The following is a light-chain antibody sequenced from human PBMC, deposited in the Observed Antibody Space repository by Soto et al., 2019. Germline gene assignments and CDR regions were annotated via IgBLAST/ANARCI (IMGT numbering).Light chain of an antibody. CDR2: GVS. V-gene: IGKV3-20*01. J-gene: IGKJ1*01. CDR1: QSISSSY. Sequence: EIVLTQSPGTLSLSPGERATLSCRASQSISSSYLAWYQQKPGQAPRLLVYGVSSRASDVPDRFSGSGSGTDFTLTISSLEPEDSAVYYCQQYTDSWTFGQGTKVDI. CDR3: QQYTDSWT.